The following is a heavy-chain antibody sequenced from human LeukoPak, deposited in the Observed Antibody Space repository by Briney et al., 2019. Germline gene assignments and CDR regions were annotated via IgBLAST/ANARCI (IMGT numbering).Heavy chain of an antibody. CDR2: ISSSSSYI. Sequence: GGSLRLSCAASGFTFSSYSMNWVRQAPGKGLEWVSSISSSSSYIYYADSVKGRFTISRDNAKNSLYLQMNSLRAEDTAVYYCAREGSSGWSLGYWGQGTLVTVSS. V-gene: IGHV3-21*01. CDR1: GFTFSSYS. CDR3: AREGSSGWSLGY. J-gene: IGHJ4*02. D-gene: IGHD6-19*01.